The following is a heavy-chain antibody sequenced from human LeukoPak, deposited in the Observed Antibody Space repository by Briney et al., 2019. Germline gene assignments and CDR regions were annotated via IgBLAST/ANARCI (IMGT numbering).Heavy chain of an antibody. J-gene: IGHJ4*02. CDR1: GFTFSSYS. Sequence: GGSLRLSCAASGFTFSSYSMNWVCQAPGKGLEWVSSISSSSSYIYYADSVKGRFTISRDNAKNSLYLQMNSLRAEDTAVYYCAREIWVEYSSPNFDYWGQGTLVTVSS. V-gene: IGHV3-21*01. CDR3: AREIWVEYSSPNFDY. CDR2: ISSSSSYI. D-gene: IGHD6-6*01.